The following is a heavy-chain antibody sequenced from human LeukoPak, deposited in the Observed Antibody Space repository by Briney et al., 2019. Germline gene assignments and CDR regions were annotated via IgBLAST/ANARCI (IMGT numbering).Heavy chain of an antibody. CDR1: GYTFTNYG. D-gene: IGHD2-15*01. V-gene: IGHV1-18*01. CDR3: ARGPRCSGDTCYSQYFDY. J-gene: IGHJ4*02. CDR2: NSSYNGNT. Sequence: ASVKVSCKASGYTFTNYGVSWMRQAPGQGPEWMGWNSSYNGNTHYPQKLQDRVTMTTDTSTNTAYMELRSLRSDDTAVYYCARGPRCSGDTCYSQYFDYWGQGTLVTVSS.